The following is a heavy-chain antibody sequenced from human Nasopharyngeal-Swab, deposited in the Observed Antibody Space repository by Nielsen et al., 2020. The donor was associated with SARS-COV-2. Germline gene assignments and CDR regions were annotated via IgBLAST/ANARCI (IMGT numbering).Heavy chain of an antibody. V-gene: IGHV4-59*08. D-gene: IGHD6-19*01. J-gene: IGHJ4*02. CDR3: ARRGIAVAGVD. CDR2: IYYSGST. Sequence: RQAPGKGLEWIGYIYYSGSTNYNPSLKSRVTISVDTSKNQFSLKLSPVTAADTAVYYCARRGIAVAGVDWGQGTLVTVSS.